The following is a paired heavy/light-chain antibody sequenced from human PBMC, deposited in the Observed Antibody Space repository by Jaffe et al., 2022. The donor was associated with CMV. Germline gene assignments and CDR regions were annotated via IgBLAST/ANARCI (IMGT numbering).Light chain of an antibody. CDR3: LQDYTYPLT. Sequence: AIQVTQSPSSLSASVGDRVTITCRASQGIGNDLGWYQQKPGKAPTLLISAASSLQSGVPSRFSGSGSGTDFTLTISSLQPEDFATYYCLQDYTYPLTFGGGTKVEI. V-gene: IGKV1-6*01. CDR2: AAS. CDR1: QGIGND. J-gene: IGKJ4*01.
Heavy chain of an antibody. CDR3: VRVSSPGGHDAFDV. J-gene: IGHJ3*01. CDR1: GFTFSDHH. D-gene: IGHD2-15*01. V-gene: IGHV3-72*01. CDR2: SKDKIRSYTT. Sequence: EVQLVESGGGLVQPGGSLRLSCAASGFTFSDHHMDWVRQAPGKGLEWVGRSKDKIRSYTTEYGASVRARFTISRDDSKNSLYLQMNSLKIEDTAVYFCVRVSSPGGHDAFDVWGQGTMVTVSS.